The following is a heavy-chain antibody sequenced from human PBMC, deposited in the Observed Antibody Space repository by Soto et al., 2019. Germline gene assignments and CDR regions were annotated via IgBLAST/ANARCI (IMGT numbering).Heavy chain of an antibody. D-gene: IGHD3-10*01. J-gene: IGHJ4*02. V-gene: IGHV1-69*01. CDR3: AKLLGPGSYYDDDY. CDR1: GGTSNNYA. Sequence: QVQLVQSGAEVKTPGSSVKVSCRASGGTSNNYADTWVRQAPGHGLEWMGGIIAYFGTATYAHKFRGRLTITTDDYTRKNHMEQQSKKPDHTAIYYCAKLLGPGSYYDDDYWGKGTLVTVYS. CDR2: IIAYFGTA.